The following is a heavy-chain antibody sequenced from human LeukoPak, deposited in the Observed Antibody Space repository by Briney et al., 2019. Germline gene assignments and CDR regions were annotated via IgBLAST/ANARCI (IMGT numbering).Heavy chain of an antibody. D-gene: IGHD2-15*01. CDR3: ARVHGSCSGGSCPSGNWFDP. V-gene: IGHV4-61*02. Sequence: SETLSLTCTVSRGSISSGNYYWSWIRQPAGKGLEWIGRFHTRGSTNYNPSLKSRVIISVDTSKNQFSLKLNSVTAADTAVYYCARVHGSCSGGSCPSGNWFDPWGQGTLVTVSS. J-gene: IGHJ5*02. CDR1: RGSISSGNYY. CDR2: FHTRGST.